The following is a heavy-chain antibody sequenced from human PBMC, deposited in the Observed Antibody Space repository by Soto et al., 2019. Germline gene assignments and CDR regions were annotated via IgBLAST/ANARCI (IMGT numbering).Heavy chain of an antibody. V-gene: IGHV3-23*01. D-gene: IGHD3-10*01. CDR3: AQGRGGFGDDAFGI. CDR2: IGGSGGNR. CDR1: GFTFSSYA. Sequence: EVQLLESGGRLVQPGGSLTPSCAASGFTFSSYAMSWVRQAPGKGLEWVSAIGGSGGNRYYADAVKGRFPISRDNSKNPLYLQMGTLRAEDTALYCCAQGRGGFGDDAFGIWGQGTMVTVSS. J-gene: IGHJ3*02.